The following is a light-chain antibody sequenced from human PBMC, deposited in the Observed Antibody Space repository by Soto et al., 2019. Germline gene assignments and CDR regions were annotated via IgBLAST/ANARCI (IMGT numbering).Light chain of an antibody. CDR3: QPYGSSPPT. J-gene: IGKJ4*01. V-gene: IGKV3-20*01. CDR1: QSVSKNF. CDR2: GAS. Sequence: EIVLTQSPGTLSLSPGERATLSCRASQSVSKNFLAWYQQKPGQAPRLLINGASSRATGIPDRFSGSGSGTDFSLTIDSLEPEDFAVYFCQPYGSSPPTFGGGTKVAIK.